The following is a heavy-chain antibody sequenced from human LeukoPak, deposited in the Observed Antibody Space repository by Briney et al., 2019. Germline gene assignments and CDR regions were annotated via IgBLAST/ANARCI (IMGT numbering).Heavy chain of an antibody. V-gene: IGHV4-31*03. Sequence: SETLSFTCTVSGSSIRSGEYYWSWLRQHPEKGLEWIGYIYYNRSTYYNPSLKSRVTISVDTSKNQFSLKLSCVTAADTAVYYCARDLLDTSVVHYWYFYLWGRGTLVTVSS. CDR1: GSSIRSGEYY. CDR2: IYYNRST. D-gene: IGHD5-18*01. J-gene: IGHJ2*01. CDR3: ARDLLDTSVVHYWYFYL.